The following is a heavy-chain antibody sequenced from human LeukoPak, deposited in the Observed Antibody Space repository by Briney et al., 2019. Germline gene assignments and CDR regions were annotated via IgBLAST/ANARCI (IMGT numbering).Heavy chain of an antibody. D-gene: IGHD1-1*01. CDR3: ARQELTFDY. Sequence: PGGSLRLSCAASGFTFDKFWMSWVRQASGKGLEWVANIKQDGTEKYYVDSMKGRFTISRDNGKNSLYLQIDSLRAEDTAVYYCARQELTFDYWGQGTQVTVSS. J-gene: IGHJ4*02. V-gene: IGHV3-7*01. CDR2: IKQDGTEK. CDR1: GFTFDKFW.